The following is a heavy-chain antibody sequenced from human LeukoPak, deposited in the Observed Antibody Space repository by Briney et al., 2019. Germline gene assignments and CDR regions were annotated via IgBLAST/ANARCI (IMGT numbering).Heavy chain of an antibody. CDR1: GFTFSTYA. D-gene: IGHD3-9*01. CDR3: AKGLTNLGDD. J-gene: IGHJ4*02. Sequence: GGSLRLSCAASGFTFSTYAMSWVRQAPGKGLEWVSGLSGSGSSAYYADSVKGRFTISRDNSKNTLYLQMNSLRPEDTAVYYCAKGLTNLGDDWGQGALVTVSS. CDR2: LSGSGSSA. V-gene: IGHV3-23*01.